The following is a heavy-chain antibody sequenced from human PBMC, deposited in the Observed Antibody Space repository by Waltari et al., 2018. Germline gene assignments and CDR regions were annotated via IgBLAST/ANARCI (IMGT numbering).Heavy chain of an antibody. CDR2: IYYSGST. Sequence: QLQLQESGPGLVKPSETLSLTCTVSGGSISSSSYYWGWIRQPPGKGLEWIGSIYYSGSTYYNPSLKSRVTISVDTSKNQFSLKLSSVTAADTAVYYCAIRIAAAGKPFDYWGQGTLVTVSS. CDR3: AIRIAAAGKPFDY. D-gene: IGHD6-13*01. CDR1: GGSISSSSYY. V-gene: IGHV4-39*01. J-gene: IGHJ4*02.